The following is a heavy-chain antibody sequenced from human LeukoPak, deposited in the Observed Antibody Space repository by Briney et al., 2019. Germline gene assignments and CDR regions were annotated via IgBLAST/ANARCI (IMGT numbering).Heavy chain of an antibody. V-gene: IGHV3-23*01. CDR3: AKEIEGYSYVDWFDP. D-gene: IGHD5-18*01. CDR1: GFTFSSYA. J-gene: IGHJ5*02. Sequence: PGGSLRLSCAASGFTFSSYAMSWVRQAPGKGLEWVSAISGSGGSTYYADSVKGRFTISRDNSKSTLYLQMNSLRAEDTAVYYCAKEIEGYSYVDWFDPWGQGTLVTVSS. CDR2: ISGSGGST.